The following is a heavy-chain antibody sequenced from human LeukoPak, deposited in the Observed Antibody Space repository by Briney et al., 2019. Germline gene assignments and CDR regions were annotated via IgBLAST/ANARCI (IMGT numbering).Heavy chain of an antibody. Sequence: GGSLRLSCAASGFTFSSYSMNWVRQAPGKGLEWVSYISSSSSTIYYADSVKGRFTISRDNAKNSLYLQMNSLRAEDTAVYYCARDSLRFLEWLPARSGPFDYWGQGTLVTVSS. CDR2: ISSSSSTI. D-gene: IGHD3-3*01. J-gene: IGHJ4*02. CDR3: ARDSLRFLEWLPARSGPFDY. CDR1: GFTFSSYS. V-gene: IGHV3-48*01.